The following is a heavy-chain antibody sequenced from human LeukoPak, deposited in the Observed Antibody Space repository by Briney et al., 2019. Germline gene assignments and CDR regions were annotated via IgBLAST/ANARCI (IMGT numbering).Heavy chain of an antibody. J-gene: IGHJ5*02. CDR2: INHSGST. D-gene: IGHD3-22*01. CDR3: ARGQGYYDSSGYYYLWARRPLNWFDP. CDR1: GGSFSGYY. Sequence: PSETLSLTCAVYGGSFSGYYWSWIRQPPGKGLEWIGEINHSGSTNYNPSLKSRVTISVDTSKNQFSLKLSSVTAADTAVYYCARGQGYYDSSGYYYLWARRPLNWFDPWGQGTLDTVSS. V-gene: IGHV4-34*01.